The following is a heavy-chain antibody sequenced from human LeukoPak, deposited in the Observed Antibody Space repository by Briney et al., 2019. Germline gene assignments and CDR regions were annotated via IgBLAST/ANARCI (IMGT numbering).Heavy chain of an antibody. CDR2: TNPHSGDT. V-gene: IGHV1-2*02. CDR1: GYTLTDYY. CDR3: AGVDMTTVTIDY. J-gene: IGHJ4*02. Sequence: ASVRVSCKAYGYTLTDYYMHWVRQAPGQGLEWMGWTNPHSGDTNLAQKFQGRVTMTRDTSINTAYIELTRLTSDDSAVYYCAGVDMTTVTIDYWGQGTLVTVSS. D-gene: IGHD4-17*01.